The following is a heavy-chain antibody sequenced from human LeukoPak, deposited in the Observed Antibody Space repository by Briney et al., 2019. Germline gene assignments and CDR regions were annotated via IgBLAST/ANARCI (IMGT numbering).Heavy chain of an antibody. J-gene: IGHJ5*02. CDR2: IYYSGST. D-gene: IGHD3-22*01. CDR3: ARDGSYYDSRDNWFDP. Sequence: SETLSLTCTVSGGSISSSSYYWGWIRQPPGKGLEWIGSIYYSGSTYYNPSLKSRVTISVDTSKNQFSLKLSSVTAADTAVYYCARDGSYYDSRDNWFDPWGQGTLVTVSS. V-gene: IGHV4-39*07. CDR1: GGSISSSSYY.